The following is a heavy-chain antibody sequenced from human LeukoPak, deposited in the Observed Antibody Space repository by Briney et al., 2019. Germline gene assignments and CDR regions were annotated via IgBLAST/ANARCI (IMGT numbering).Heavy chain of an antibody. D-gene: IGHD6-6*01. Sequence: LVKVSCKASGGTFGSYAISWVRQAPGQGLEWMGGIIPIFGTANYAQKFQGRVTITADESTSTAYMELSSLRSEDTAVYYCARGGPFPSSSSSREYYLDYWGQGTLVTVSS. CDR3: ARGGPFPSSSSSREYYLDY. CDR2: IIPIFGTA. J-gene: IGHJ4*02. CDR1: GGTFGSYA. V-gene: IGHV1-69*13.